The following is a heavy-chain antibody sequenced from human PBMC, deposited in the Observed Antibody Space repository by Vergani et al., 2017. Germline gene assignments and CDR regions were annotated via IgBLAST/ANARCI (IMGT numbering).Heavy chain of an antibody. V-gene: IGHV4-39*01. CDR1: GGSISSSSYY. Sequence: QLQLQESGPGLVKPSETLSLTCTVSGGSISSSSYYWGWIRQPPGKGLEWIGSIYYSGSTYYNPSLKSRVTISVDTSKNQFSLKLSSVTAADTAVYYCARGRGEWLFSYYYYYMDVWGKGTTVTVSS. CDR3: ARGRGEWLFSYYYYYMDV. J-gene: IGHJ6*03. CDR2: IYYSGST. D-gene: IGHD3-3*01.